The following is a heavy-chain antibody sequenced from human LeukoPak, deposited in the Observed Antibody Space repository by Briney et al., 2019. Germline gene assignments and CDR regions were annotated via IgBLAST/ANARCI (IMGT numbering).Heavy chain of an antibody. CDR2: IHYTGST. J-gene: IGHJ5*02. CDR1: GGSISSYY. V-gene: IGHV4-59*01. Sequence: SETLSLTCTVSGGSISSYYWSWIRQSPGKGLECVGYIHYTGSTNYYPSLKSRVTITVETSKNQFSLKLKSVIAADTAVYYCARGGYYGSGNDFRFDPWGEGTLVTVSS. CDR3: ARGGYYGSGNDFRFDP. D-gene: IGHD3-10*01.